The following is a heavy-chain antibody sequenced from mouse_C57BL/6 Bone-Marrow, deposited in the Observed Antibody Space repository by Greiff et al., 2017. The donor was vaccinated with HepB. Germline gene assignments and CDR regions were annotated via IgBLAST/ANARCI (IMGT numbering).Heavy chain of an antibody. CDR3: AREKPTGTGFAY. CDR2: ISYSGST. V-gene: IGHV3-1*01. CDR1: GYSITSGYD. D-gene: IGHD4-1*02. Sequence: EVQLQQSGPGMVKPSQSLSLTCTVTGYSITSGYDWHWIRHFPGNKLEWMGYISYSGSTNYNPSLKSRISITHDTSKNHFFLKLNSVTTEDTATYYCAREKPTGTGFAYWGQGTLVTVSA. J-gene: IGHJ3*01.